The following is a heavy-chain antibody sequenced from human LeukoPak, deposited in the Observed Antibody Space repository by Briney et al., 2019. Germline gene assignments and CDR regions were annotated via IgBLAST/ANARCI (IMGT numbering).Heavy chain of an antibody. CDR1: GFTFSNAW. V-gene: IGHV3-15*01. Sequence: PGGSLRLSCAASGFTFSNAWMNWVRQAPGKGLEWVGRIKSKPAGETTTYAAPVKGRFTISRDDSRNTLCLQMNSLKTEDTAMYYCTTCGGDCYFNYWGQGTLVTVSS. D-gene: IGHD2-21*02. J-gene: IGHJ4*02. CDR3: TTCGGDCYFNY. CDR2: IKSKPAGETT.